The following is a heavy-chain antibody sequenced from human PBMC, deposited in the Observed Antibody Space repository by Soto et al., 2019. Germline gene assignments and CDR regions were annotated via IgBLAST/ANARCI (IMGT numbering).Heavy chain of an antibody. CDR3: ARDRGYCSGGSCYSYYYYYGMDV. CDR2: IIPIFGTA. J-gene: IGHJ6*02. V-gene: IGHV1-69*13. D-gene: IGHD2-15*01. CDR1: GGTFSSYA. Sequence: GPSVKVSCKASGGTFSSYAISGVRQAPGQGLEWMGGIIPIFGTANYAQKFQGRVTITADESTSTAYMELSSLRSEDTAVYYCARDRGYCSGGSCYSYYYYYGMDVWGQGTTVTVSS.